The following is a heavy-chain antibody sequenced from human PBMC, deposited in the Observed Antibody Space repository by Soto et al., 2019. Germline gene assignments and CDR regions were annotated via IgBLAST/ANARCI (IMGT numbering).Heavy chain of an antibody. V-gene: IGHV4-61*01. D-gene: IGHD2-15*01. Sequence: SETLSLTCTVSGGSVSSGSYYWSWIRQPPGKGLEWIGYIYYSGSTNYNPSLKSRVTISVDTSKNQFSLKLSSVTAADTAVYYCARQGVVVAAKRFDYWGQGTLVTVSS. CDR3: ARQGVVVAAKRFDY. CDR1: GGSVSSGSYY. CDR2: IYYSGST. J-gene: IGHJ4*02.